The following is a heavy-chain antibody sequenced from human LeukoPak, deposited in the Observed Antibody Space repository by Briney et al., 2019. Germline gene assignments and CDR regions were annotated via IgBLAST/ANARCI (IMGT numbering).Heavy chain of an antibody. Sequence: SETLSLTCTVSGGSISSGGYNWSWIRQHPGKGLEWIGYIYYSGSTYYNPSLKSRVTISVDTSKNQFSLKLSSVTAADTAVYYCARGDRYYYDSSGYHLDYWGQGTLVTVSS. D-gene: IGHD3-22*01. J-gene: IGHJ4*02. CDR1: GGSISSGGYN. V-gene: IGHV4-31*03. CDR3: ARGDRYYYDSSGYHLDY. CDR2: IYYSGST.